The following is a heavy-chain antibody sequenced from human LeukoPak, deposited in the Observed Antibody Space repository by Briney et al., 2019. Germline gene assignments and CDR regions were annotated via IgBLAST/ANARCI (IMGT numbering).Heavy chain of an antibody. CDR1: GFTFSSYA. Sequence: PGGSLRLSCSASGFTFSSYAMHWVRQAPGKGLEYVSAISSNGGSTYYADSVKGRFTISRDNSKNTLYLQMSSLRAEDTAVYYCVKPSEGNWNDPDYYYYYGMDVWPKGPTVTVSS. CDR3: VKPSEGNWNDPDYYYYYGMDV. J-gene: IGHJ6*04. D-gene: IGHD1-1*01. CDR2: ISSNGGST. V-gene: IGHV3-64D*06.